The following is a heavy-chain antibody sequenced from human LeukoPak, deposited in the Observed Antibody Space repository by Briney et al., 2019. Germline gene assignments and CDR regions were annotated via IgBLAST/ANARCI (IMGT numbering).Heavy chain of an antibody. CDR2: IWYDGSNK. D-gene: IGHD1-26*01. J-gene: IGHJ4*02. Sequence: PGRSLRLSCAASGFTFSSYGMHWVRQAPGKGLAWVAVIWYDGSNKYYEDSVKGRFTISRDDSKSTLFLQMNSLRAEDTAVYYCARESVGADDYWGQGTLVTVSS. V-gene: IGHV3-33*01. CDR1: GFTFSSYG. CDR3: ARESVGADDY.